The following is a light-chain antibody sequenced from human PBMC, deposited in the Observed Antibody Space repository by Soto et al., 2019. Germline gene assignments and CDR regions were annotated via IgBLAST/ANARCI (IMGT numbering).Light chain of an antibody. CDR3: QQSYSTPWT. CDR2: STS. J-gene: IGKJ2*01. V-gene: IGKV1-39*01. CDR1: QNIDSY. Sequence: DIQMTQSPSSLSADIGDRVTITCRASQNIDSYLNWYQQKPGKAPKLLIYSTSSLQSGVPSRFSGSGSGTDFTLTISTLQPDDFATYFCQQSYSTPWTFGQGTKLEI.